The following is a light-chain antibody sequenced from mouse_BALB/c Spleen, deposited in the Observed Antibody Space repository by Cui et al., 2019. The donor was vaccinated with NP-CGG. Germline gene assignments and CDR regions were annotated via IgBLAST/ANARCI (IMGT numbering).Light chain of an antibody. CDR1: TGAVTTSTY. V-gene: IGLV1*01. CDR3: ALWYSNHWV. CDR2: GTN. Sequence: QAVVTQDCALTTSPVEPVTLTCRSSTGAVTTSTYANWVQEKPDHLFTGLIGGTNNRAPGVPARFSGSLIGDKAALTITGAQTEDEAIYFCALWYSNHWVFGGGTKLTVL. J-gene: IGLJ1*01.